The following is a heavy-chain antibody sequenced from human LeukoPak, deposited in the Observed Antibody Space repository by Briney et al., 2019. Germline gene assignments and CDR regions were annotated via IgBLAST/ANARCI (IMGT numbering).Heavy chain of an antibody. CDR3: ARVRRYYDILSKPFDY. Sequence: ASVKVSCKASGYTFTGYYMHWVRQAPGQGLEWMGWINPNNGATNYAQKFQGRVTMTRDTSITTVYMELSRLRSDDTAVYYCARVRRYYDILSKPFDYWGQGTLVTVSS. D-gene: IGHD3-9*01. CDR1: GYTFTGYY. CDR2: INPNNGAT. V-gene: IGHV1-2*02. J-gene: IGHJ4*02.